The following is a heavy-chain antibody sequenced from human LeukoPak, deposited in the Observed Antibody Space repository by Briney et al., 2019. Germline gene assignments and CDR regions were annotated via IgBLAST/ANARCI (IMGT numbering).Heavy chain of an antibody. CDR2: INHSGSN. D-gene: IGHD1-1*01. Sequence: PSETLSLTCAVYGWSFSGYYWSWIRQPPGKGLEWIGEINHSGSNNYNPYLKSRVTISVDTSKKQFSLKISSVTAADTAVYYCARGTTGTTDGYFDYWGQGTLVTVSS. V-gene: IGHV4-34*01. J-gene: IGHJ4*02. CDR1: GWSFSGYY. CDR3: ARGTTGTTDGYFDY.